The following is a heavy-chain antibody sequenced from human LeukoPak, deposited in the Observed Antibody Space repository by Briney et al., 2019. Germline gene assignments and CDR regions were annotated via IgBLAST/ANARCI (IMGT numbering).Heavy chain of an antibody. CDR2: TRNKANSYTT. CDR3: ARRIGSMVDY. CDR1: GFTFSDHC. Sequence: GGSLRLSCAVSGFTFSDHCMDWVRQAPGKGLEWVGRTRNKANSYTTEYAASVKGRFTISRDDSKNSLCLQMNSLKTEDTAVYYCARRIGSMVDYWGQGTLVTVSS. J-gene: IGHJ4*02. D-gene: IGHD2/OR15-2a*01. V-gene: IGHV3-72*01.